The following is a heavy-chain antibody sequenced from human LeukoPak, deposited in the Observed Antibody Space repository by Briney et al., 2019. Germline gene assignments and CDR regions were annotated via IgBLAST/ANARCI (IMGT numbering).Heavy chain of an antibody. J-gene: IGHJ1*01. CDR3: ASFGRAYCGGDCYSKRYFQH. CDR1: GFTFSSYG. Sequence: GSLRLSCAASGFTFSSYGMHWIRQPPGKGLEWIGEINHSGSTNYNPSLKSRVTISVDTSKNQFSLKLSSVTAADTAVYYCASFGRAYCGGDCYSKRYFQHWGQGTLVTVSS. D-gene: IGHD2-21*02. CDR2: INHSGST. V-gene: IGHV4-34*01.